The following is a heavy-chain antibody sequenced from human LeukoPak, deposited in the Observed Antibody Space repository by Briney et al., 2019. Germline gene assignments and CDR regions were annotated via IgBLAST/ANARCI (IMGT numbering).Heavy chain of an antibody. CDR2: IYYRGST. CDR3: ARSNVGLFHSLDI. V-gene: IGHV4-39*01. Sequence: SETLSLTCTVSGGSISSSSYYWGWIRKPPGKGLERFGSIYYRGSTHYNPSRKSQVTISVDKSKTQFSLKLNSVTAADTAVYYCARSNVGLFHSLDIWGQGTMVTVSS. D-gene: IGHD3-10*01. CDR1: GGSISSSSYY. J-gene: IGHJ3*02.